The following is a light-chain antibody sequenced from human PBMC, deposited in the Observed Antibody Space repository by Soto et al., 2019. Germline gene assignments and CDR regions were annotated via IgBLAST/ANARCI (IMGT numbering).Light chain of an antibody. J-gene: IGKJ1*01. CDR2: DAS. V-gene: IGKV3-11*01. Sequence: EIVLTQSPGTLSLSPGERATLYCMASSSVSTYLAWYQQKPGQAPTLLIYDASNRATGIPARFSGRGSGTDFTVTIGSLETAEFAVDDCEQHRNRPWTFGQGTKVYIK. CDR3: EQHRNRPWT. CDR1: SSVSTY.